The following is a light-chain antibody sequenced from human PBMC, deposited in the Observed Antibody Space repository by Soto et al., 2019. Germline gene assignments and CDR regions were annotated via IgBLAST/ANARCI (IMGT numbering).Light chain of an antibody. J-gene: IGKJ2*01. CDR2: HAS. V-gene: IGKV3-20*01. CDR3: QQYGSSPPYT. Sequence: EIVLTQSPGTLSLSPGEGATLSCGASQSIYSNYLAWYQQKPGQAPRLLIYHASSRATGIPDRFSASGSGTDFTLTISRLEPEDFAVYYCQQYGSSPPYTFGQGTKLEIK. CDR1: QSIYSNY.